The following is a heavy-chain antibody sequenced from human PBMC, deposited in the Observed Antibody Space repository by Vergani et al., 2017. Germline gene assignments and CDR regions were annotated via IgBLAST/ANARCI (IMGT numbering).Heavy chain of an antibody. V-gene: IGHV4-30-4*01. CDR2: IYYSGST. CDR3: ARVSPYYYDSSGRGPFDY. CDR1: GGSISSGDYY. D-gene: IGHD3-22*01. J-gene: IGHJ4*02. Sequence: QVQLQESGPRLVRPSQTLSLTCTVSGGSISSGDYYWSWIRQPPGKGLEWIGYIYYSGSTYYNPSLKSRVTISVDTSKNQFSLKLSSVTAADTAVYYCARVSPYYYDSSGRGPFDYWGQGTLVTVSS.